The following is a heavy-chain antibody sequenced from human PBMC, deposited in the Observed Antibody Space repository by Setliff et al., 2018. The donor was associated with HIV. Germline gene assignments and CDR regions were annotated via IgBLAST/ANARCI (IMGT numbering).Heavy chain of an antibody. V-gene: IGHV3-64D*08. J-gene: IGHJ2*01. CDR1: GFVFGTYA. CDR2: ITSDGNNT. D-gene: IGHD6-13*01. Sequence: PGVSLRLSCSGSGFVFGTYALHWVRQAPGKGLQYISAITSDGNNTYYADSVKGRFTISRDNSKKTLFLQMDSLRIDDTAIYYCVKERWSTRYFDLWGRGSLVTVSS. CDR3: VKERWSTRYFDL.